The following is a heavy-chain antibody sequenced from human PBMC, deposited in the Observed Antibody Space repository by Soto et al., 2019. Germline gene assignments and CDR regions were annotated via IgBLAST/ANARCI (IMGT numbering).Heavy chain of an antibody. D-gene: IGHD6-13*01. CDR1: GYTFTNFG. CDR2: INPSGGST. J-gene: IGHJ5*02. CDR3: AREIRRIAAAGTVGGWFDP. Sequence: ASVKVSCKASGYTFTNFGISWVRQAPGQGLEWMGIINPSGGSTSYAQKFQGRVTMTRDTSTSTVYMELSSLRSEDTAVYYCAREIRRIAAAGTVGGWFDPWGQGTLVTVSS. V-gene: IGHV1-46*03.